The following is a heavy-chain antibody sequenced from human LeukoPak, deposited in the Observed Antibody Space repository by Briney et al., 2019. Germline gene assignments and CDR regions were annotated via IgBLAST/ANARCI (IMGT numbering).Heavy chain of an antibody. CDR1: GFTFSTYW. Sequence: GGSLRLSCAAPGFTFSTYWMSWVRQTPGKGLEWVAVISYDGSNKYYADSVKGRFTISRDNSKNTLYLQMNSLRAEDTAVYYCAKGQYYYGSGSYYSYGMDVWGQGTTVTVSS. J-gene: IGHJ6*02. V-gene: IGHV3-30*18. D-gene: IGHD3-10*01. CDR3: AKGQYYYGSGSYYSYGMDV. CDR2: ISYDGSNK.